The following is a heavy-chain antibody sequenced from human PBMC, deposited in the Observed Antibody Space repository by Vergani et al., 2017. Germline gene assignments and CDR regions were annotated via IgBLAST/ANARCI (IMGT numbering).Heavy chain of an antibody. CDR1: GFTFTNFA. CDR2: ISGSGGFT. Sequence: EVHLVESGGGLVQPGRSLRLSCAASGFTFTNFAMTWVRQAPGEGLEWVSVISGSGGFTYYADSVKGRFTISRDNSKNTLYLQMNNLRAADTAVYYCARSGYCAHGVCYMTYYYYMDVWGKGTAVTVSS. V-gene: IGHV3-23*04. J-gene: IGHJ6*03. CDR3: ARSGYCAHGVCYMTYYYYMDV. D-gene: IGHD2-8*01.